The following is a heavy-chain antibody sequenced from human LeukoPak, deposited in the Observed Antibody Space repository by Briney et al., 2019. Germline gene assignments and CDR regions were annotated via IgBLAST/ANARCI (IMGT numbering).Heavy chain of an antibody. CDR1: GFTFDDYA. CDR2: IVGGAGGT. D-gene: IGHD2-15*01. V-gene: IGHV3-23*01. CDR3: AKSGLNRFDY. J-gene: IGHJ4*02. Sequence: GGSLRLSCAASGFTFDDYAMHWVRQAPGKGLEWVSGIVGGAGGTYYADSVKGRFTISRDNSKNTLYLQMNSLRAEDTAVYYCAKSGLNRFDYWGQGTLVTVSS.